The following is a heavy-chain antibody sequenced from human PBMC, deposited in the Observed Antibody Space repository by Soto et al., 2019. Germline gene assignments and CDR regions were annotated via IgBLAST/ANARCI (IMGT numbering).Heavy chain of an antibody. V-gene: IGHV1-69*13. Sequence: SVKVSCKASGGTFSSYAISWVRQAPGQGLEWMGGIIPIFGTANYAQKFQGRVTITADESTSTAYMELSSLRSGETAVYYCAIYESSGWYSHIDYWGQXTLVTVSA. CDR2: IIPIFGTA. J-gene: IGHJ4*02. CDR1: GGTFSSYA. D-gene: IGHD6-19*01. CDR3: AIYESSGWYSHIDY.